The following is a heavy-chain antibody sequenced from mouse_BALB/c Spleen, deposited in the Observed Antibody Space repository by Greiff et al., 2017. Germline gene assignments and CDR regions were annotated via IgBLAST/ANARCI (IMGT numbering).Heavy chain of an antibody. CDR3: AISYYRYDDAMDY. D-gene: IGHD2-14*01. V-gene: IGHV1-4*02. J-gene: IGHJ4*01. CDR2: INPSSGYT. Sequence: QVQLQQSAAELARPGASVKMSCKASGYTFTSYTMHWVKQRPGQGLEWIGYINPSSGYTEYNQKFKDKTTLTADKSSSTAYMQLSSLTSEDSAVYYCAISYYRYDDAMDYWGQGTSVTVSS. CDR1: GYTFTSYT.